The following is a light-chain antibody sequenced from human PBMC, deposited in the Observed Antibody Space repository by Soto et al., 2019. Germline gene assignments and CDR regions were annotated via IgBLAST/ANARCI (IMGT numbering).Light chain of an antibody. CDR3: SSYTSSSTVV. CDR2: DVS. J-gene: IGLJ2*01. V-gene: IGLV2-14*01. Sequence: QFALTQPASVSGSPGQLITISCTGTSNDVGAYNYVTWYQQNPGKAPKLMIYDVSNRPSGVSNRFSGSKSGNTSSLTISGLQAEVEDDYYCSSYTSSSTVVFGGGTKLTLL. CDR1: SNDVGAYNY.